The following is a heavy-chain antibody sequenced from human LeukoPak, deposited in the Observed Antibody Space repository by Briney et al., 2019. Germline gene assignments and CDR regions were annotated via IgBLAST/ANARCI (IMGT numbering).Heavy chain of an antibody. CDR1: GFTFSSYA. D-gene: IGHD3-10*01. V-gene: IGHV3-30-3*01. J-gene: IGHJ4*02. CDR2: ISYDGSNK. CDR3: AKGTYYYGSGSYKD. Sequence: GRSLRLSCAASGFTFSSYAMHWVRQAPGKGLEWVAVISYDGSNKYYADSVKGRFTISRDNSKNTLYLQMNSLRAEDTAVYYCAKGTYYYGSGSYKDWGQGTLVTVSS.